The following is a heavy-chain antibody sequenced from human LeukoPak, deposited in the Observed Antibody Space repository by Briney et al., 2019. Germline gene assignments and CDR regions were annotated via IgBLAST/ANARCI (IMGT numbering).Heavy chain of an antibody. V-gene: IGHV4-59*01. J-gene: IGHJ6*02. CDR3: AREHLGQTGDYYYGMDV. CDR1: GGSISSYY. Sequence: SETLSLTCTVSGGSISSYYWSWIRQPPGKGLEWIGYIYYSGSTNYNPSLKSRVTISVDTSKNQFSLKLSSVAAADTAVYYCAREHLGQTGDYYYGMDVWGQGTTVTVSS. CDR2: IYYSGST. D-gene: IGHD7-27*01.